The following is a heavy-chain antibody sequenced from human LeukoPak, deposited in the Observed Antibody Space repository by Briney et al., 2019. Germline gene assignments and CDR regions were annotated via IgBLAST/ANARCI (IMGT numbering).Heavy chain of an antibody. CDR2: ISGGAGST. CDR3: AKQGHYYDSTGYFDY. CDR1: GFTFSSYG. Sequence: GGSLRLSCAASGFTFSSYGMSWVRQAPGKGLEWVSAISGGAGSTYYADSVKGRFTISRDYSKNTLDLQMNSLRAEDTAVYYCAKQGHYYDSTGYFDYWGQGTLVTVSS. J-gene: IGHJ4*02. D-gene: IGHD3-22*01. V-gene: IGHV3-23*01.